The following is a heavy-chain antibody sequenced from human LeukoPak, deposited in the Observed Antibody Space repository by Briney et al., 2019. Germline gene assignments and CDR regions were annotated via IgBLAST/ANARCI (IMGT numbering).Heavy chain of an antibody. CDR3: VSFYETY. CDR1: GNYW. Sequence: GGSLRLSCAASGNYWMHWVRQAPGKGLLWVSHINSDGSWTTYANSVKGRFTISKDNAKNTVYLQMNNLRAEDTAVYYCVSFYETYWGRGTLVTVSS. V-gene: IGHV3-74*01. J-gene: IGHJ4*02. D-gene: IGHD2-2*01. CDR2: INSDGSWT.